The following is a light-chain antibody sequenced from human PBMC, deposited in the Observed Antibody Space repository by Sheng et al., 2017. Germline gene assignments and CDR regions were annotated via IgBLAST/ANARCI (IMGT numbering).Light chain of an antibody. V-gene: IGKV3-20*01. CDR3: QQYGGSPLIT. CDR2: ASS. J-gene: IGKJ5*01. CDR1: LTVRDN. Sequence: TQSPATLSLSPGERATLSCRASLTVRDNLAWFQQKLGQAPRLLIYASSIRATGIPVRFSGSGSGTDFTLTISRLEPEDFAVYYCQQYGGSPLITFGQGTRLDIK.